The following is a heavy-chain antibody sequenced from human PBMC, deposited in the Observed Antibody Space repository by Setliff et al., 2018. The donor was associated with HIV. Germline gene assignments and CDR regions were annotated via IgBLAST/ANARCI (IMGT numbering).Heavy chain of an antibody. D-gene: IGHD6-19*01. CDR3: ARGPRVSAAVVETPSAY. CDR2: IDHTGSA. CDR1: GGSFSGYY. J-gene: IGHJ4*02. Sequence: PSETLSLTCAVYGGSFSGYYWSWIRQPPGKGLEWIGEIDHTGSAYYNPSLTSRVTISVDTSKNRFSLELSSVTAADTALYYCARGPRVSAAVVETPSAYWGQGTRVTVSS. V-gene: IGHV4-34*01.